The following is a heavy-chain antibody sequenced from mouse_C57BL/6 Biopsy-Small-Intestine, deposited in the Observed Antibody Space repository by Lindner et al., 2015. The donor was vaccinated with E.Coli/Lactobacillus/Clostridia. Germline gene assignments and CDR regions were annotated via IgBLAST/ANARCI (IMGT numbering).Heavy chain of an antibody. D-gene: IGHD2-10*01. CDR1: GYSFTGYY. CDR3: ARSYYGYLDY. Sequence: VQLQESGPELVKPGASVKISCKASGYSFTGYYMNWVKQSPEKSPEWIGEINPSTGGTTYNQKFKAKATLTVDKSSSTAYMQLKSLTSEDSAVYYCARSYYGYLDYWGQGTTLTVSS. J-gene: IGHJ2*01. CDR2: INPSTGGT. V-gene: IGHV1-42*01.